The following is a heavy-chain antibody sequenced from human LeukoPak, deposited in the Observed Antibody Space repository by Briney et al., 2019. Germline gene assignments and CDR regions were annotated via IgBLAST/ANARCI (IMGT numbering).Heavy chain of an antibody. J-gene: IGHJ4*02. CDR2: INHRGST. D-gene: IGHD3-16*01. V-gene: IGHV4-38-2*02. CDR3: ARGPGGGYYFDY. Sequence: SETLSLTCTVSGYSISSGYYWGWIRQPPGKGLEWIGEINHRGSTNYNPSLKSRVTISVDTSKNQFSLKLSSVTAADTAVYYCARGPGGGYYFDYWGQGTLVTVSS. CDR1: GYSISSGYY.